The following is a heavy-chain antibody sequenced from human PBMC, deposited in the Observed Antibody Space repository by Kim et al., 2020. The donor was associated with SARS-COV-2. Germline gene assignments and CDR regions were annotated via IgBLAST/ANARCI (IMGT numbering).Heavy chain of an antibody. CDR1: GYDFTSHW. CDR3: ARGGSSGYQYFDY. CDR2: IYAADSDI. Sequence: GESLKISCRASGYDFTSHWIGWVRQMPGKGVESMGIIYAADSDITYSPSFHGQVTISVDKSSNTAYLQWSSLKASDTAIYYCARGGSSGYQYFDYWGQGTLVSVSS. V-gene: IGHV5-51*01. D-gene: IGHD3-22*01. J-gene: IGHJ4*02.